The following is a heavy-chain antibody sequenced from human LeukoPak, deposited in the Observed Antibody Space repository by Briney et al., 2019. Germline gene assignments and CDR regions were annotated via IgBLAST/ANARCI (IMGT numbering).Heavy chain of an antibody. Sequence: ASVKDSCKASGYTFTSYYMHWVRQAPGQGLEWMGIINPSGGSTSYAQKFQGRVTMTRDTSTSTVYMELSSLRSEDTAVYYCVRVQWELRRDWFDPWGQGTLLTVSS. CDR3: VRVQWELRRDWFDP. CDR2: INPSGGST. V-gene: IGHV1-46*01. CDR1: GYTFTSYY. J-gene: IGHJ5*02. D-gene: IGHD1-26*01.